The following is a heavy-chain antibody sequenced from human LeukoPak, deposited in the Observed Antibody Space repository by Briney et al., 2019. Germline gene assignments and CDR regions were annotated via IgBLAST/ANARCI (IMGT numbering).Heavy chain of an antibody. D-gene: IGHD2-15*01. J-gene: IGHJ5*02. CDR2: MNPNSGNT. V-gene: IGHV1-8*01. CDR3: ARGNSKRYCTGGSCYWFDP. Sequence: GASVKVSCKASGYTLTSYDINWVRQATGQGFEWMGWMNPNSGNTGYVQTFQGRVTMTRNTSVSTAYMELSSLRSEDTAVYYCARGNSKRYCTGGSCYWFDPWGQGTLVTVSS. CDR1: GYTLTSYD.